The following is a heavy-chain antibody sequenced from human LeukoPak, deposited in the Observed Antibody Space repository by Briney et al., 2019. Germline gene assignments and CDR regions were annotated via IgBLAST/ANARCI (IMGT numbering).Heavy chain of an antibody. CDR3: ARDTWRAGFDP. Sequence: SETLSLTCTVSGGSISSYYWSWIRQPPGKGLEWIGYIYYSGSTNYNPSLKSRVTISVDTSKNQFSLKLGSVTAADTAVYYCARDTWRAGFDPWGQGTLVTVSS. CDR2: IYYSGST. J-gene: IGHJ5*02. CDR1: GGSISSYY. D-gene: IGHD1-1*01. V-gene: IGHV4-59*12.